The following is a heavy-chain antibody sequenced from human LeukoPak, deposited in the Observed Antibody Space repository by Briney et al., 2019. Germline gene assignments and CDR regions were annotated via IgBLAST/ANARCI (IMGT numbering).Heavy chain of an antibody. CDR1: GGSFSRYY. CDR3: ARVWSRSRPFSRDY. J-gene: IGHJ4*02. CDR2: INHRGSI. Sequence: SETLSLTCAVFGGSFSRYYWSWIREPPGKGRVGMGDINHRGSINHNPSLKCRVPITVDTSKNQFSIALSSVTAADTAVYYCARVWSRSRPFSRDYWGQGTLVTASS. D-gene: IGHD3-3*01. V-gene: IGHV4-34*01.